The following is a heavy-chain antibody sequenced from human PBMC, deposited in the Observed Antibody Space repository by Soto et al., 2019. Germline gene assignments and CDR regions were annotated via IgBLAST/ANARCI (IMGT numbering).Heavy chain of an antibody. CDR2: IYPGDSDT. CDR1: GYSFTSYW. V-gene: IGHV5-51*01. Sequence: PGESLKISCKGSGYSFTSYWIGWVRQMPGKGLEWMGIIYPGDSDTRYSPSFQGQVTISADKSISTAYLQWSSLKASDTAMYYCARHPTAQGTMVRVYYYGMDVWGQGTTVTVSS. J-gene: IGHJ6*02. CDR3: ARHPTAQGTMVRVYYYGMDV. D-gene: IGHD3-10*01.